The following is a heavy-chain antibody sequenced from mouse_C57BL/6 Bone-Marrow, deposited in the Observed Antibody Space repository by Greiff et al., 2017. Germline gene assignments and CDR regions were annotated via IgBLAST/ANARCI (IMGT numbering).Heavy chain of an antibody. CDR1: GFTFSDYY. J-gene: IGHJ2*01. CDR2: INYDGSST. CDR3: AREGEFPHYFDY. V-gene: IGHV5-16*01. Sequence: EVKLMESEGGLVQPGSSMKLSCTASGFTFSDYYMAWVRQVPEKGLEWVANINYDGSSTYYLDSLKSRFIISRDNAKNILYLQMSSLKSEDTATYYCAREGEFPHYFDYWGQGTTLTVSS.